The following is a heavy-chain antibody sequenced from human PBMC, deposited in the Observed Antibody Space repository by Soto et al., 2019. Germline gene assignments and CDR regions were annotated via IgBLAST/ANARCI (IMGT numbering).Heavy chain of an antibody. Sequence: GSLRLSCAASGFTFSSYSMNWVRQAPGKGLEWVSYISSSSSTIYYADSVKGRFTISRDNAKNSLYLQMNSLRDEDTAVYYCASSVVAGRVYYYYGMDVWGQGTTVTVSS. CDR2: ISSSSSTI. V-gene: IGHV3-48*02. D-gene: IGHD6-19*01. J-gene: IGHJ6*02. CDR1: GFTFSSYS. CDR3: ASSVVAGRVYYYYGMDV.